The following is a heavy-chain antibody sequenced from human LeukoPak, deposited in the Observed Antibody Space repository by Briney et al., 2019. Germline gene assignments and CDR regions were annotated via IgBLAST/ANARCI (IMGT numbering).Heavy chain of an antibody. CDR2: ISYDGSNK. CDR3: ARDGYNSGQAFDI. J-gene: IGHJ3*02. D-gene: IGHD5-24*01. Sequence: GRSLRLSCAASGFTFSSYAMHWVRQAPGKGLEWVAVISYDGSNKYYADSVKGRFTISRDNSKNTLYLQMNSLRAEDTAVYYCARDGYNSGQAFDIWGQGTMVTVSS. V-gene: IGHV3-30-3*01. CDR1: GFTFSSYA.